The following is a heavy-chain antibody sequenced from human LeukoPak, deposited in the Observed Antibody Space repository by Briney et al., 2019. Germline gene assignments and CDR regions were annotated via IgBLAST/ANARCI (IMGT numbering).Heavy chain of an antibody. J-gene: IGHJ6*02. CDR1: GGSISSYY. Sequence: SETLSLTCTVSGGSISSYYWSWIRQPPGKGLEWIGYIYYSGSTNYNPSLKSRVTISVDTSKNQFSLKLSSVTAADTVVYYCARQLGQFDYYGSGSYYKTKGMDVWGQGTTVTVSS. CDR3: ARQLGQFDYYGSGSYYKTKGMDV. V-gene: IGHV4-59*08. CDR2: IYYSGST. D-gene: IGHD3-10*01.